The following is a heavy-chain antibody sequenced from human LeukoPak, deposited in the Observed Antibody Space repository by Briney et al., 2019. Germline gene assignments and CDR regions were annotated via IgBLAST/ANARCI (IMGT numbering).Heavy chain of an antibody. J-gene: IGHJ4*02. V-gene: IGHV1-2*02. Sequence: GASVKVSCKASGHTFTGYYMHWVRQAPGQGFEWMGWINPNSGVTNYAQKFQGRVTMTRDTSISTAYMELSRLRSDDTAVYYCVPSGNLVYYFDYWGQGTLVTVSS. D-gene: IGHD1-14*01. CDR1: GHTFTGYY. CDR3: VPSGNLVYYFDY. CDR2: INPNSGVT.